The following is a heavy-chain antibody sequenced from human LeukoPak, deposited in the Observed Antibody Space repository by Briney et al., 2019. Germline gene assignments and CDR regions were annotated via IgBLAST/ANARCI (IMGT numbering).Heavy chain of an antibody. Sequence: GGSLRLSCAASGFTFSSSAMSWVRLAPGKGLEWVSIIGTGGSIHYTDSVKGRFTISRDNSKNTLYLQMNSLRAEDTAVYYCGAGRGFIQRHWGPGTLVTVSS. CDR1: GFTFSSSA. D-gene: IGHD6-19*01. CDR3: GAGRGFIQRH. CDR2: IGTGGSI. V-gene: IGHV3-23*01. J-gene: IGHJ4*02.